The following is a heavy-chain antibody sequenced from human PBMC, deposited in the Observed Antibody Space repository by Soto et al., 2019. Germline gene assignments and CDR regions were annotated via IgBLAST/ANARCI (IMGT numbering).Heavy chain of an antibody. Sequence: PSETLSFTCTVSGGSISSYYWSWIRQPPGKGLEWIGYIYYSGSTDYNPSLKSRVTISVDTSKNQFSLKLSSVTAADTAVYYCARENTMVRGVRGYFDYWGQGTLVTVSS. CDR1: GGSISSYY. D-gene: IGHD3-10*01. CDR2: IYYSGST. J-gene: IGHJ4*02. CDR3: ARENTMVRGVRGYFDY. V-gene: IGHV4-59*01.